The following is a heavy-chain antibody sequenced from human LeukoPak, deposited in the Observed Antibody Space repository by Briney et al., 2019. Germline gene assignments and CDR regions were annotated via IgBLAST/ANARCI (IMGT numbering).Heavy chain of an antibody. Sequence: GGSLRLSCAASGFTFSSYSMNWVRQAPGKGLEWVSSISSSSSYIYYADSVKSRFTISRDNAKNSLYLQMNSLRAEDTALYYCAREKRDDSSGTFDYWGQGTLVTVSS. CDR3: AREKRDDSSGTFDY. CDR1: GFTFSSYS. CDR2: ISSSSSYI. J-gene: IGHJ4*02. D-gene: IGHD3-22*01. V-gene: IGHV3-21*04.